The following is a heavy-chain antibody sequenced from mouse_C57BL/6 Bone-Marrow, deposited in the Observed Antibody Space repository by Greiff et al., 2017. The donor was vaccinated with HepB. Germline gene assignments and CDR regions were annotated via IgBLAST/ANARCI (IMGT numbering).Heavy chain of an antibody. J-gene: IGHJ3*01. CDR3: ARGRAHWFAY. V-gene: IGHV5-4*01. CDR2: ISDGGSYT. CDR1: GFTFSSYA. D-gene: IGHD1-3*01. Sequence: EVQGVESGGGLVKPGGSLKLSCAASGFTFSSYAMSWVRQTPEKRLEWVATISDGGSYTYYPDNVKGRFTISRDNAKNNLYLQMSHLKSEDTAMYYCARGRAHWFAYWGQGTLVTVSA.